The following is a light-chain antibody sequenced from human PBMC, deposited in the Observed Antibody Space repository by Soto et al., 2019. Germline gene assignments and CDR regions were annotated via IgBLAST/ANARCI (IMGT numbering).Light chain of an antibody. CDR2: DAS. CDR3: QQRSEWPRT. V-gene: IGKV3-11*01. CDR1: QNIGSS. J-gene: IGKJ1*01. Sequence: EILLTQSPATLSLSPGEKATHSCRASQNIGSSLAWYQQKPGQAPRLLIYDASSRATGFPARFSGSGSGTDFTLTIGSLEPEDFAVYYCQQRSEWPRTFGQGTKVDIK.